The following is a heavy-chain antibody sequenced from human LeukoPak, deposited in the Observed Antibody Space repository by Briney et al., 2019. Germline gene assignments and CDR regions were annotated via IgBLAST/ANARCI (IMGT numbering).Heavy chain of an antibody. D-gene: IGHD4-17*01. J-gene: IGHJ4*02. CDR1: GVSVSSGSYY. Sequence: SETLSLTCTVSGVSVSSGSYYWSWIRQPPGKGLEWIGYIYYSGSTNYNPSLKSRVTISVDTSKNQFSLKLSSVTAADTAVYYCAREIHDYGSYYFDYWGQGTLVTVSS. V-gene: IGHV4-61*01. CDR3: AREIHDYGSYYFDY. CDR2: IYYSGST.